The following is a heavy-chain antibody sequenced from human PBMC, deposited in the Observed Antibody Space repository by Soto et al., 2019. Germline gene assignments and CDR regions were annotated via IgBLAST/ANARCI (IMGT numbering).Heavy chain of an antibody. Sequence: SETLSLTCTVSGGSISSGGYYWSWIRQHPGKGLEWIGYIYYSGSTYYNPSLKSRVTISVDTSKNQFSLKLSSVTAADTAVYYCAREYSGYDFSPENDAFDIWGQGTMVTVSS. D-gene: IGHD5-12*01. J-gene: IGHJ3*02. CDR1: GGSISSGGYY. CDR3: AREYSGYDFSPENDAFDI. CDR2: IYYSGST. V-gene: IGHV4-31*03.